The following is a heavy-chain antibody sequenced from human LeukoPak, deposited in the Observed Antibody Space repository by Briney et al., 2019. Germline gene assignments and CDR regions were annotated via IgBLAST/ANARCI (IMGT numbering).Heavy chain of an antibody. J-gene: IGHJ4*02. CDR3: ARHPFSSPFDY. CDR2: VYFTGDT. CDR1: GGSISTYY. V-gene: IGHV4-59*08. Sequence: SETLSLTCTVSGGSISTYYWSWIRQPPGKGLEWIAYVYFTGDTNSNPSLKNRVTISMDTSKNQVSLKVTSVTAADTAVYYCARHPFSSPFDYWGQGTLVAVSS. D-gene: IGHD2/OR15-2a*01.